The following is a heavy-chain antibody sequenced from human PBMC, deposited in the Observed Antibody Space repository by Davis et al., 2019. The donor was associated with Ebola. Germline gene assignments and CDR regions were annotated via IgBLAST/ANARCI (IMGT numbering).Heavy chain of an antibody. Sequence: SDTLSLTSAVSGRSFSGSYWSWIRQPPGKGLEWIGELNHSGSTNYNPSLKSRVTISVDTSKNQFSLKLSSVTAADTGDYYWARGELLDIWGQGTMVTVSS. CDR3: ARGELLDI. CDR1: GRSFSGSY. V-gene: IGHV4-34*01. J-gene: IGHJ3*02. CDR2: LNHSGST. D-gene: IGHD3-10*01.